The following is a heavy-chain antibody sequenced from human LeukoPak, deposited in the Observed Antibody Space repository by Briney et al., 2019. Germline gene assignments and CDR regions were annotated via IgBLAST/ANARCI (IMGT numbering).Heavy chain of an antibody. CDR2: IYYSGST. D-gene: IGHD2-21*01. CDR3: ARLRNGDCSYYYYYYYMDV. V-gene: IGHV4-59*08. Sequence: PSETLSLTCAASGGSISSYYWSWIRQPPGKGLEWIGYIYYSGSTNYNPSLKSRVTISVDTSKNQFSLKLSSVTAADTAVYYCARLRNGDCSYYYYYYYMDVWGKGTTVTVSS. CDR1: GGSISSYY. J-gene: IGHJ6*03.